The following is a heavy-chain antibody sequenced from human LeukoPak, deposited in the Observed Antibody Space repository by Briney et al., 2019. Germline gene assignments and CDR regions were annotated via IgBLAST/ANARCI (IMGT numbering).Heavy chain of an antibody. CDR1: GFSFSSYS. J-gene: IGHJ1*01. V-gene: IGHV3-23*01. CDR2: ISGSGGST. CDR3: AKDQGYYGSGSYKEYFQH. D-gene: IGHD3-10*01. Sequence: GGSLRLSCAGLGFSFSSYSMTWVRQTPEKGLQWVAGISGSGGSTYYADSVKGRFTTSRDNSKNTLYLQMNSLRAEDTAIYYCAKDQGYYGSGSYKEYFQHWGQGTLVTVSS.